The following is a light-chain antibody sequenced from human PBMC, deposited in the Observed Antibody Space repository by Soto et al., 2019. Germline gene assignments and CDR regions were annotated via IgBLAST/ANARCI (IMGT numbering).Light chain of an antibody. V-gene: IGKV3-20*01. Sequence: EIVFSQSPGTLSLSPGERATLSCRASQSVSSSYLAWFQQKPGQAPRLLIYGASSRATGIPDRFSGSGSGTDFTLTISRLEPEDFAVYYCQQYGSSFRTFGQGTKVDIK. CDR3: QQYGSSFRT. CDR2: GAS. CDR1: QSVSSSY. J-gene: IGKJ1*01.